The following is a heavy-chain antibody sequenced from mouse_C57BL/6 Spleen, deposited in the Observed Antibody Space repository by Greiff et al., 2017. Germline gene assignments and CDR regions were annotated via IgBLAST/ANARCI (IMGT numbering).Heavy chain of an antibody. CDR3: ARHKGSSFPFDD. CDR1: GFTFSDYY. J-gene: IGHJ2*01. CDR2: ISNGGGST. D-gene: IGHD1-1*01. V-gene: IGHV5-12*01. Sequence: EVQLVESGGGLVQPGGSLKLSCAASGFTFSDYYMYWVRQTPEKRLEWVAYISNGGGSTYYPDTVKGRFTISRDNAKNTLYLQMSRLKSEDTAMYYCARHKGSSFPFDDWGQGTTLTVSS.